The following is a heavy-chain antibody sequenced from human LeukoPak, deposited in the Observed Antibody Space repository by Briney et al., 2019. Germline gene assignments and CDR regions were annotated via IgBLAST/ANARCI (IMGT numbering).Heavy chain of an antibody. CDR1: GYTLTELS. D-gene: IGHD3-22*01. CDR3: ATALYYYDSSVFFDL. J-gene: IGHJ4*02. Sequence: ASVKVSCKVSGYTLTELSMHWVRQAPGKGLEWMGGFDPEDGETIYAQKFQGRVTMTEDTSTDTAYMELSSLRSEDTAVYYCATALYYYDSSVFFDLGGGEPLVTV. V-gene: IGHV1-24*01. CDR2: FDPEDGET.